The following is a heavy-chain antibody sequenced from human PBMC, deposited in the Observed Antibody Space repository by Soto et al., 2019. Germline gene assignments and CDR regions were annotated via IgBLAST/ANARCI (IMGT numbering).Heavy chain of an antibody. CDR1: GYTLNIYG. CDR2: ISTYSGST. Sequence: QVQLVQSGAEAKKPGASVKVSCKASGYTLNIYGITWVRQAPGQGLEWMGWISTYSGSTKYAQKYKGRVTTTTDTPTSTVYLELTSLTSDDTAVYYCVRGRATAVTTPIDHWGQGTLVTVSS. CDR3: VRGRATAVTTPIDH. J-gene: IGHJ4*02. D-gene: IGHD4-17*01. V-gene: IGHV1-18*01.